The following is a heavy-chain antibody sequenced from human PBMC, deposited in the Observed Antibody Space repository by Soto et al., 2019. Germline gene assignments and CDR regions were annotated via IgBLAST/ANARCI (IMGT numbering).Heavy chain of an antibody. D-gene: IGHD3-16*01. Sequence: QVQLQESGPGLVKPSETLSLTCAVSGASIRSYHWSFLRQPAGKGLEWIGRIQHTGNTNYNPSLKSRVTMSAETSKIQISLKMTSVTAADTAVYFCAKDVSSRRWFDPWGQGVRVIVSS. CDR2: IQHTGNT. CDR3: AKDVSSRRWFDP. V-gene: IGHV4-4*07. CDR1: GASIRSYH. J-gene: IGHJ5*02.